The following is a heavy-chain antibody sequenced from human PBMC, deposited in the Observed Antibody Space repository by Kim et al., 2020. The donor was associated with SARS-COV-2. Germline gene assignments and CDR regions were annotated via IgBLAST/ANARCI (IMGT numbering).Heavy chain of an antibody. Sequence: SETLSLTCTVSGGSISSSSYYWGWIRQPPGKGLEWIGSIYYSGSTYYNPSLKSRVTISVDTSKNQFSLKLSSVTAADTAVYYCARPHYDFWSGYEGGFDYWGQGTLVTVSS. CDR3: ARPHYDFWSGYEGGFDY. D-gene: IGHD3-3*01. CDR2: IYYSGST. V-gene: IGHV4-39*01. CDR1: GGSISSSSYY. J-gene: IGHJ4*02.